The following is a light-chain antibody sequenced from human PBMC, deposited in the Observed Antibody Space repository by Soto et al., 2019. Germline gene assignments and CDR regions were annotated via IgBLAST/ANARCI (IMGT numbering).Light chain of an antibody. CDR1: QGIRND. J-gene: IGKJ5*01. Sequence: DIQMTQSPSSLSASVGDRVTITCRASQGIRNDLAWYQQIPGKAPRRLIYAASSLQSGVPSRFSGTGSGTEFTLTINSLQPEDFATYYCLHHYIYPITFGQGTRLEIK. CDR2: AAS. V-gene: IGKV1-17*01. CDR3: LHHYIYPIT.